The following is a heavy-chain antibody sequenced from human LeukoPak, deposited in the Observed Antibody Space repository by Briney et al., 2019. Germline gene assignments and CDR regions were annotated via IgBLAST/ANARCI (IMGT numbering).Heavy chain of an antibody. J-gene: IGHJ5*02. V-gene: IGHV1-2*02. CDR1: GYTFPSYY. CDR3: ASQSTVTTNWFDP. D-gene: IGHD4-17*01. Sequence: ASVKVYCKASGYTFPSYYMHWVRQAPAPGLEWMGWINPNSGGTNYAQKFQGRVTMTRDTSISTAYMELSRLRSDDTAVYYCASQSTVTTNWFDPWGQGTLVTVSS. CDR2: INPNSGGT.